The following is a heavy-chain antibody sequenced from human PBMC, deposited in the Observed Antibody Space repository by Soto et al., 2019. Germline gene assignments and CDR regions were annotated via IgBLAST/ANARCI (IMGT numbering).Heavy chain of an antibody. CDR1: GYTFSDYY. Sequence: GGSLSLSCAASGYTFSDYYMSWIRQAPGKGLEWISYIDTSGTKIYYADSVKGRFTITRYNAKNSLYLEMNSLRDEDTAVYYCASHYDMWSGYLSPVDYWGQGTLVTVSS. CDR3: ASHYDMWSGYLSPVDY. V-gene: IGHV3-11*01. J-gene: IGHJ4*02. D-gene: IGHD3-3*01. CDR2: IDTSGTKI.